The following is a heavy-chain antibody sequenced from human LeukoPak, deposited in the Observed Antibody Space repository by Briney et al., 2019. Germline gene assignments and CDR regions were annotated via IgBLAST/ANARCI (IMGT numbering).Heavy chain of an antibody. CDR3: ARVAGWHWFDP. CDR2: IRPSGDNT. D-gene: IGHD6-19*01. J-gene: IGHJ5*02. Sequence: GGALRLSCAASGFTFSSYGMTWVRQAPGRGLEWVSSIRPSGDNTYSGDSVKGRFTISRDNSKNTVYLQMNNMRVDDTALYYCARVAGWHWFDPWGQGTLVTVSS. CDR1: GFTFSSYG. V-gene: IGHV3-23*01.